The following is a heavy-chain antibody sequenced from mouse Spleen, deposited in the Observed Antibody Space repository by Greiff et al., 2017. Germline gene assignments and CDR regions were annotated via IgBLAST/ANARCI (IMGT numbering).Heavy chain of an antibody. CDR2: IDPSDSET. J-gene: IGHJ2*01. V-gene: IGHV1-69*02. D-gene: IGHD1-1*01. Sequence: QVQLQQPGAELVKPGAPVKLSCKASGYTFTSYWMNWVKQRPGRGLEWIGRIDPSDSETHYNQKFKDKATLTVDKSSSTAYIQLSSLTSEDSAVYYCARDYGSSFFDYWGQGTTLTVSS. CDR3: ARDYGSSFFDY. CDR1: GYTFTSYW.